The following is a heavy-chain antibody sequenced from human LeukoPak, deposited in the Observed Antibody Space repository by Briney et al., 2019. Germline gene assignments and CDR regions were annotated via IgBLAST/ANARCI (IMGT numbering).Heavy chain of an antibody. CDR1: GGTFSNFA. CDR2: VIPILRSA. D-gene: IGHD3-3*01. CDR3: AVTPHYDFWTGGNIDY. V-gene: IGHV1-69*05. Sequence: GASVKVSCKASGGTFSNFAITWVRQAPGQGPEWVGGVIPILRSANYAQKFQGRVTITTDESTTTAYLDLSSLTSDDTAYYYCAVTPHYDFWTGGNIDYWGQGTLVTVSS. J-gene: IGHJ4*02.